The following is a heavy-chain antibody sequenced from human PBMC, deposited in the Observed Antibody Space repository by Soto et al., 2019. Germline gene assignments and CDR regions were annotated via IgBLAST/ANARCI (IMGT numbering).Heavy chain of an antibody. CDR3: ASRRRLLWFGELLPTTIYYYYYGMDV. D-gene: IGHD3-10*01. CDR2: IYHSGST. V-gene: IGHV4-4*02. CDR1: CGSISSSNW. J-gene: IGHJ6*02. Sequence: SETLSLTCAVSCGSISSSNWWSWVRQPPGKGLEWIGEIYHSGSTNYNPSLKSRVTISVDKSKNQFSLKLSSVTAADTAVYYCASRRRLLWFGELLPTTIYYYYYGMDVWGQGTTVTVSS.